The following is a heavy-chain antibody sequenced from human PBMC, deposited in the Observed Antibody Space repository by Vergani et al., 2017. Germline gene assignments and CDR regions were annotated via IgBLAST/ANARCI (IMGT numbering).Heavy chain of an antibody. CDR1: GGSVSSGSYY. CDR3: ARARRTYGGNPRGDPGGAKYYFDY. Sequence: QVQLQESGPGLVKPSETLSLTCTVSGGSVSSGSYYWSWIRQPAGKGLEWIGYIYYSGSTNYNPSLKSRVTISVDTSKNQFSLQLSSVTAADTAVYYCARARRTYGGNPRGDPGGAKYYFDYWGQGTLVTVSS. CDR2: IYYSGST. J-gene: IGHJ4*02. D-gene: IGHD4-23*01. V-gene: IGHV4-61*10.